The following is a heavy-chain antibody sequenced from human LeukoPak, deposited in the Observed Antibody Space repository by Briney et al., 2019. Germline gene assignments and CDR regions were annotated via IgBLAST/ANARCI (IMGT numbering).Heavy chain of an antibody. Sequence: SETLSLTCTVSGGSVSSVSSYWSWVRQPAGKGLEWIGRIYTSGITDYNPSLKSRVTISLDTSKNQFSLKLSSVTAADTAVYYCASSSGYYTWFDPWGQGTLVTVSS. D-gene: IGHD3-22*01. CDR1: GGSVSSVSSY. CDR3: ASSSGYYTWFDP. CDR2: IYTSGIT. V-gene: IGHV4-61*10. J-gene: IGHJ5*02.